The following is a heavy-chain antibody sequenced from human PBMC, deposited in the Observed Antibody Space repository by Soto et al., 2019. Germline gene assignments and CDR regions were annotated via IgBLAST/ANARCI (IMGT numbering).Heavy chain of an antibody. Sequence: QVQLVQSGAEVKEPGASVKISCKASGYTFTSYGISWVRQAPGQGLEWMSWISAYNGDTNYAQKVQGRVTMTTDTSTSPAFMERRSLRFDDTAVYYCGRDPDGHIDFDYWGQGTLVTVSS. CDR2: ISAYNGDT. J-gene: IGHJ4*02. CDR3: GRDPDGHIDFDY. V-gene: IGHV1-18*01. CDR1: GYTFTSYG.